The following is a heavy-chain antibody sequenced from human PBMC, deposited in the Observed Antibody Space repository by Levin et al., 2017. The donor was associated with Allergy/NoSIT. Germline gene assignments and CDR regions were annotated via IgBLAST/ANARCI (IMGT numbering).Heavy chain of an antibody. CDR3: AREGRGYYDFWSGYYGSAGGGTTMGYYFDY. Sequence: GSLRLSCTVSGGSISSYYWSWIRQPPGKGLEWIGYIYYSGSTNYNPSLKSRVTISVDTSKNQFSLKLSSVTAADTAVYYCAREGRGYYDFWSGYYGSAGGGTTMGYYFDYWGQGTLVTVSS. D-gene: IGHD3-3*01. CDR2: IYYSGST. CDR1: GGSISSYY. J-gene: IGHJ4*02. V-gene: IGHV4-59*01.